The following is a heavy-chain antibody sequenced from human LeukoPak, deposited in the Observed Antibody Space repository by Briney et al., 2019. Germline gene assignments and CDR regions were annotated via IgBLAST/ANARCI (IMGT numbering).Heavy chain of an antibody. V-gene: IGHV3-23*01. D-gene: IGHD2/OR15-2a*01. J-gene: IGHJ4*02. CDR3: ARGTALQDY. CDR2: FSDSGGGT. Sequence: PGGSLRLSCAASGFTFSNYAMSWVRQAPGKGLEWVSTFSDSGGGTHYADSVKGRFTISRDNAQNTLYLQMNSLRAEDTAVYYCARGTALQDYWGQGTLVTVSS. CDR1: GFTFSNYA.